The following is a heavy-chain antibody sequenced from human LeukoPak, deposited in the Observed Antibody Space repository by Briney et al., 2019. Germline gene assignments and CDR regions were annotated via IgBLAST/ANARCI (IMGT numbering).Heavy chain of an antibody. CDR2: ISGSSGST. Sequence: LGGSLRLSCAASGFTFSSYAMSWVRQAPGKGLEWVSAISGSSGSTYYADSVKGRFTISRDNSKNTLYLQMNSLRAEDTAVYYCAKDLYSSRHYWGQGTLVTVSS. J-gene: IGHJ4*02. D-gene: IGHD5-18*01. V-gene: IGHV3-23*01. CDR1: GFTFSSYA. CDR3: AKDLYSSRHY.